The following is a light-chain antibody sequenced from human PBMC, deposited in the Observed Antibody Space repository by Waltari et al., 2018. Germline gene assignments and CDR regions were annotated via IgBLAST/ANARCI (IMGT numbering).Light chain of an antibody. Sequence: VLTQSPCTLSLSPGERATLSCRASQSVSRYLAWYQQKPGQAPRLLIYDASTRATGIPDRFSGGGSGTDFSLTISRLEPEDFAVYYCQKYGSLPATFGQGTKVEI. J-gene: IGKJ1*01. V-gene: IGKV3-20*01. CDR2: DAS. CDR1: QSVSRY. CDR3: QKYGSLPAT.